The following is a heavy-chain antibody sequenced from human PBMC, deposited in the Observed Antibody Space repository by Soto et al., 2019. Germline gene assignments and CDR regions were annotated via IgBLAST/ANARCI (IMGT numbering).Heavy chain of an antibody. CDR2: ISYDGSNK. CDR1: GFTFSSYG. Sequence: GGSLRLSCAASGFTFSSYGMHWVRQAPGKGLEWVAVISYDGSNKYYADSVKGRFTISRDNSKNTLYLQMNSLRAEDTAVYYCAKPFTRRITGTTGLGYYFDYWGQGTLVTVSS. J-gene: IGHJ4*02. CDR3: AKPFTRRITGTTGLGYYFDY. D-gene: IGHD1-20*01. V-gene: IGHV3-30*18.